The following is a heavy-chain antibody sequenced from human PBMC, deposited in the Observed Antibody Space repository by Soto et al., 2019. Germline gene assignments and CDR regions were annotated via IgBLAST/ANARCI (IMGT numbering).Heavy chain of an antibody. V-gene: IGHV3-23*01. CDR3: AKSIDILTGYYRVPTDYYYYGMDV. J-gene: IGHJ6*02. CDR1: GFTFSSYA. CDR2: ISGSGGST. D-gene: IGHD3-9*01. Sequence: GGSLRLSCAASGFTFSSYAMSWVRQAPGKGLEWVSAISGSGGSTYYADSVKGRFTISKDNSKNTLYLQMNSLRAEDTAVYYCAKSIDILTGYYRVPTDYYYYGMDVWGQGTTVTVSS.